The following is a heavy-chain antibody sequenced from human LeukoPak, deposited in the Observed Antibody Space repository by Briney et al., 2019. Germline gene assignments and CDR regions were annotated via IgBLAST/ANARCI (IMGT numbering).Heavy chain of an antibody. V-gene: IGHV5-51*01. J-gene: IGHJ4*02. CDR2: IYPGDSDT. D-gene: IGHD6-19*01. Sequence: GGSLQISCQGSGSRFTNYWIGWVRQMPGKGLEGMGIIYPGDSDTRYSPSFQGQVTISADKSISTAYLQWSSLKASDTAMYYCARWVSNGYYHFDYWGQGTLVTVSS. CDR1: GSRFTNYW. CDR3: ARWVSNGYYHFDY.